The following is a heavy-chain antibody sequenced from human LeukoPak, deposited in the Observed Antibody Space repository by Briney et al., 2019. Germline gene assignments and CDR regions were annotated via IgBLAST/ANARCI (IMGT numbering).Heavy chain of an antibody. Sequence: AAVKVSCKASAYTFTGYYMHWGRQPPGQGREWMGWINPNSGGTNNAQTFQARVTMTRDTSISTAYMELSRLRSDDKAVYYCARAFRVYCSNTSCRPGVDPWGRGTLVTVSS. D-gene: IGHD2-2*01. J-gene: IGHJ5*02. CDR3: ARAFRVYCSNTSCRPGVDP. CDR1: AYTFTGYY. V-gene: IGHV1-2*02. CDR2: INPNSGGT.